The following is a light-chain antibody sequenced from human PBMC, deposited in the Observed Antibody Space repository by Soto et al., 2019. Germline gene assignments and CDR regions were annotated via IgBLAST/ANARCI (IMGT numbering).Light chain of an antibody. J-gene: IGKJ1*01. CDR1: QTIRNY. CDR2: GAS. V-gene: IGKV1-39*01. CDR3: QQSYSALWT. Sequence: DIQMTQSPSSLSASVGDRVTITCRASQTIRNYLNWYQQKPGKAPKVLIYGASSLQSGVPSRFSGSGSGTDFTLTISSLQPEDSATYYCQQSYSALWTFGQGTKVEIK.